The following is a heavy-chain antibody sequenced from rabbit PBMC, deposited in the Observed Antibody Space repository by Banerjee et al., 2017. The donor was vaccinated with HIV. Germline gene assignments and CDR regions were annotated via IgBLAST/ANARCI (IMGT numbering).Heavy chain of an antibody. CDR1: GFSFSSGYY. J-gene: IGHJ4*01. V-gene: IGHV1S45*01. CDR3: ARDLAGVIGWNFNL. Sequence: QEQLEESGGGLVKPGASLTLTCTASGFSFSSGYYMCWVRQAPGKGLEWIACIYGGSSGSTYYASWAKGRFAISKTSSTTVTLQMTSLTAADTASYFCARDLAGVIGWNFNLWGPGTLVTVS. CDR2: IYGGSSGST. D-gene: IGHD4-1*01.